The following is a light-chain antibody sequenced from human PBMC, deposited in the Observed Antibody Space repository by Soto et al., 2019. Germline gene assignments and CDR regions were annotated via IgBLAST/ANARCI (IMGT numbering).Light chain of an antibody. CDR3: QQNYTTPPLT. Sequence: DIVMTQSPDSLAVSLGGRATVDCKSSQSVLYSSNQQRPGQPPKLLIYRESGVPDRFSGSGSGTDFTLTISGLQAEDVAVHYWQQNYTTPPLTFGGGTKVEI. J-gene: IGKJ4*01. V-gene: IGKV4-1*01. CDR1: QSVLYSSN.